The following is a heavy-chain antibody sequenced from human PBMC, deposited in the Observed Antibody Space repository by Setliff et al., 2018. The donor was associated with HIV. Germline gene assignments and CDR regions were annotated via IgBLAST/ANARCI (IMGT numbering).Heavy chain of an antibody. Sequence: ASVKVSCKASGYTFTSYGISWVRQAPGQGLEWMGWISEYNGDTKYAQKLQGRVTMTTDTSTSTAYMELRSLRSEDTAVYYCAGSGYYYYMDVWGKGTTVTVSS. CDR1: GYTFTSYG. CDR2: ISEYNGDT. D-gene: IGHD3-10*01. V-gene: IGHV1-18*01. J-gene: IGHJ6*03. CDR3: AGSGYYYYMDV.